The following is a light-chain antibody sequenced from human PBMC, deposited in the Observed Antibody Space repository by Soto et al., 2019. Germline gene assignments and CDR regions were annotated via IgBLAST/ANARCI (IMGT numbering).Light chain of an antibody. CDR1: QGISSY. Sequence: DIQLTQSPSFLSASVGDRVTITCRASQGISSYLAWYQQKPGKAPKLLISAASTLQSGVPSRFSGSGSGTEFTLAISSLQPEDFATSYCQQLNTYPWTFGQRTKVDIK. V-gene: IGKV1-9*01. CDR3: QQLNTYPWT. J-gene: IGKJ1*01. CDR2: AAS.